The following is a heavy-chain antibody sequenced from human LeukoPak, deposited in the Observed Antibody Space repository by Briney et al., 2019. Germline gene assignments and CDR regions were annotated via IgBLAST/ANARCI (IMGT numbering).Heavy chain of an antibody. CDR2: ISGSGGST. Sequence: GGSLRLSCAASGFTFSSYAMSWVRQAPGKGLEWVSAISGSGGSTYYADSVKGRFTISRDNSKNTLYLQMNSLRAEDTAVYYCAKAGESDNYYDSSGYPPEDYWGQGTLVTVSS. D-gene: IGHD3-22*01. V-gene: IGHV3-23*01. J-gene: IGHJ4*02. CDR3: AKAGESDNYYDSSGYPPEDY. CDR1: GFTFSSYA.